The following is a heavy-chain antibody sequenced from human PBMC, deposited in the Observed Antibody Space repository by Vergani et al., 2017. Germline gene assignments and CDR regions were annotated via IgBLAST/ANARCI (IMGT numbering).Heavy chain of an antibody. CDR3: VRDQVTMLRGSDALDI. V-gene: IGHV3-49*03. CDR2: IRSKAYGQAT. D-gene: IGHD3-10*01. Sequence: EVQLVESGGDLVQPGRSLRLSCTASGFTFGYYAMDWFRQAPGQGLEWVGGIRSKAYGQATIYAASVKGRITISRDDSKSFAYLQMNNLQTEDTAMYYCVRDQVTMLRGSDALDIWGQGTMVTVSS. J-gene: IGHJ3*02. CDR1: GFTFGYYA.